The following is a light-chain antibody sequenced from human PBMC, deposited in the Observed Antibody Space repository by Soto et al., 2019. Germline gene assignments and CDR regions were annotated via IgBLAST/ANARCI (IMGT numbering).Light chain of an antibody. CDR3: LSYDISLRAWV. Sequence: QSVLTQPPSVSGAPGQGVTISCSGSNSNIGAGYDVHWYQQLPGTAPKLLMYGFSNRPSGVPDRFSGSTSATSGSLAITGLQAEEEGDYYCLSYDISLRAWVFGGGTKLTVL. J-gene: IGLJ3*02. V-gene: IGLV1-40*01. CDR1: NSNIGAGYD. CDR2: GFS.